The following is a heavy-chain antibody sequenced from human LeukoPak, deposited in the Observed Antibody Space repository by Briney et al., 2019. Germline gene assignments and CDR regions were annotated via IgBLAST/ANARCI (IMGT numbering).Heavy chain of an antibody. V-gene: IGHV3-48*01. Sequence: GGSLRLSCAASGFTFSSYAMHWVRQAPGKGLEWVSYISSSGSTIYYADSVKGRATISRDNSKNTLYLQMNSLRAEDTAIYYCARDLRVISFDNWGQGTLVSVSS. CDR1: GFTFSSYA. J-gene: IGHJ4*02. D-gene: IGHD2-21*01. CDR3: ARDLRVISFDN. CDR2: ISSSGSTI.